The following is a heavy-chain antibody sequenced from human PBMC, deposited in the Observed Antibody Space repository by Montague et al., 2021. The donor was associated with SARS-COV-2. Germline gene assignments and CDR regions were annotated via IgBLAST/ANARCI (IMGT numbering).Heavy chain of an antibody. D-gene: IGHD6-13*01. Sequence: SETLTLTCTVSGGSISSYYWSWIRQPPGKGLEWIGYIYYSGSTNYNPSLKSRVTISVDTSKNQFSLKPSSVTAADTAVYYCARDPEETYSSSLYYYYGMDVWGQGTTVTVSS. V-gene: IGHV4-59*12. J-gene: IGHJ6*02. CDR3: ARDPEETYSSSLYYYYGMDV. CDR1: GGSISSYY. CDR2: IYYSGST.